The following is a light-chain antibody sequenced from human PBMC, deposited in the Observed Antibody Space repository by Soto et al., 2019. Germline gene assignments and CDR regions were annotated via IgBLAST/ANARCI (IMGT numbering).Light chain of an antibody. CDR3: ATWDDSLNGFYV. J-gene: IGLJ1*01. CDR2: RNN. V-gene: IGLV1-47*01. CDR1: TSSIGSNY. Sequence: ALTQPPSASGTPGQGVTISCSGSTSSIGSNYVYWYQQLPGTAPKLLIYRNNQRPSGVPDRFSGSKSGTSASLAISGLRSDDEADYLCATWDDSLNGFYVLGTGTKV.